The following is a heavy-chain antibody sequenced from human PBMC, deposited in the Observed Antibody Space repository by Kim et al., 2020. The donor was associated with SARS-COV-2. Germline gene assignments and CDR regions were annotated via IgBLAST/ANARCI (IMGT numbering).Heavy chain of an antibody. D-gene: IGHD6-13*01. CDR2: IYYSGST. V-gene: IGHV4-59*08. Sequence: SETLSLTCTVSGGSISSYYWSWIRQPPGKGLEWIGYIYYSGSTNYNPSLKSRVTISVDTSKNQFSLKLSSVTAADTAVYYCARHGFLSIAAAGTVFPPNHGYGMDVWGQGTTVTVSS. J-gene: IGHJ6*02. CDR3: ARHGFLSIAAAGTVFPPNHGYGMDV. CDR1: GGSISSYY.